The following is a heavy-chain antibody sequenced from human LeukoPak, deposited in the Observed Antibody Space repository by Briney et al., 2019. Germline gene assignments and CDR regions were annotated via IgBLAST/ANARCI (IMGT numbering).Heavy chain of an antibody. D-gene: IGHD6-13*01. Sequence: ATVKISCKASGYTFTDYYMHWVQQAPGKGLEWMGRVDPEDGETIYAEKFQGRVTITADTSTDTAYMELSSLRSEDTAVYYCATVWWGYSSSWYNDPNDAFDIWGQGTMVTVSS. CDR1: GYTFTDYY. J-gene: IGHJ3*02. CDR3: ATVWWGYSSSWYNDPNDAFDI. V-gene: IGHV1-69-2*01. CDR2: VDPEDGET.